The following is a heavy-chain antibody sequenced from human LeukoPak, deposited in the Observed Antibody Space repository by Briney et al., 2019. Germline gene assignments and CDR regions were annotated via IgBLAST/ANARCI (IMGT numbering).Heavy chain of an antibody. V-gene: IGHV3-7*01. D-gene: IGHD6-25*01. J-gene: IGHJ3*02. CDR2: IKQDGSEK. Sequence: GGSLRLSCAASGFTFSSYWMSWVRQAPGKGLEWVANIKQDGSEKYYVDSVKGRSTISRDNAKNSLYLQMNSLRAEDTAVYYCARDPRYSSEDAFDIWGQGTMVTVSS. CDR3: ARDPRYSSEDAFDI. CDR1: GFTFSSYW.